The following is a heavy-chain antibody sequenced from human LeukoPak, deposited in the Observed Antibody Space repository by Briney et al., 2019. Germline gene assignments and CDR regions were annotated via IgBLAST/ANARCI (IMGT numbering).Heavy chain of an antibody. CDR3: ARLTGTGYYYYYMDV. CDR2: ISAYNGNT. Sequence: ASVKVSCKASGYTFTGYYMHWVRQAPGQGLEWMGWISAYNGNTNYAQKLQGRVTMTTDTSTSTAYMELRSLRSDDTAVYYCARLTGTGYYYYYMDVWGKGTTVTVSS. V-gene: IGHV1-18*04. CDR1: GYTFTGYY. J-gene: IGHJ6*03. D-gene: IGHD1-20*01.